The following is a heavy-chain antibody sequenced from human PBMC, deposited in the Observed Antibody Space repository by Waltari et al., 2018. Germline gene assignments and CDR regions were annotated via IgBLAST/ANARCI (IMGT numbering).Heavy chain of an antibody. V-gene: IGHV4-34*01. CDR3: ARGLGLWSGYLVY. D-gene: IGHD3-3*01. CDR1: GGSFSGYY. CDR2: INHSGST. J-gene: IGHJ4*02. Sequence: QVQLQQWGAGLLKPSETLSLTCAVYGGSFSGYYWSWIRQPPGKGLEWIGEINHSGSTNYNPSLKSRVTISVDTSKNQFSLKLSSVTAADTAVYYCARGLGLWSGYLVYWGQGTLVTVSS.